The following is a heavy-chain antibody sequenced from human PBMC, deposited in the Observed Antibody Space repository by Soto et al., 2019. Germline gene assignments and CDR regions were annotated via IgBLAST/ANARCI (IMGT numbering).Heavy chain of an antibody. D-gene: IGHD5-12*01. CDR1: GFTVSSNY. CDR2: IYRGGST. V-gene: IGHV3-53*01. CDR3: ARGVGGYEHLWYFDY. Sequence: EVQLVESGGGLIQPGGSLRLSCAASGFTVSSNYMSWVRQAPGKWLEWVSVIYRGGSTYYADSVKGRFTISRDNSKNTLYLPMNRRRAEDTAVYYCARGVGGYEHLWYFDYWGQGTLVTVSS. J-gene: IGHJ4*02.